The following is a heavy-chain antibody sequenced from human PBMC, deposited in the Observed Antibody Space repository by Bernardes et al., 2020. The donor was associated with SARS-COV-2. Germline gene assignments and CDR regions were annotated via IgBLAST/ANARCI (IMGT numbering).Heavy chain of an antibody. D-gene: IGHD2-2*01. V-gene: IGHV1-18*01. Sequence: ASMKVSCKASGYTFTSYGISWVRQAPGQGLEWMGWISAYNGNTNYAQKLQGRVTMTTDTSTSTAYMELRSLRSDDTAVYYCARIDLGYCSSTSCYWSTGPSSYYYYYMDVWGKGTTVTVSS. CDR1: GYTFTSYG. J-gene: IGHJ6*03. CDR2: ISAYNGNT. CDR3: ARIDLGYCSSTSCYWSTGPSSYYYYYMDV.